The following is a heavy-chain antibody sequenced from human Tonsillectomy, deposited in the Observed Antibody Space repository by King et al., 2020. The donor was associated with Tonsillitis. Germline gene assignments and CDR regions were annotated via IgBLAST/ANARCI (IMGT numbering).Heavy chain of an antibody. CDR2: IGTAGDT. Sequence: VQLVESGGGLVQPGGSLRLSCAASGFTFSSYDMHWVRQATGKGLEWVSAIGTAGDTYYPGSVKGRFTISRENAKNTLDLQMNSLRAGDTAVYYCARETGEAYFDLWGRGTLVTVSS. CDR3: ARETGEAYFDL. CDR1: GFTFSSYD. D-gene: IGHD3-10*01. V-gene: IGHV3-13*04. J-gene: IGHJ2*01.